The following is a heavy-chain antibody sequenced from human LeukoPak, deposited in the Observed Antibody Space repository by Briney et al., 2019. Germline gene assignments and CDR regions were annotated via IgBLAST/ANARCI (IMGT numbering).Heavy chain of an antibody. CDR2: IYYTGNT. J-gene: IGHJ6*03. D-gene: IGHD3-16*02. Sequence: PSETLSLTCSVSGDSITGYYWGWIRQPPGKGLEWIGNIYYTGNTYYNSSLKSRVTISLDTSKNQFSLKLSSVTAADTAVYYCARRNYDYVWGSYRRVYYYYMDVWGKGTTVTISS. V-gene: IGHV4-39*07. CDR3: ARRNYDYVWGSYRRVYYYYMDV. CDR1: GDSITGYY.